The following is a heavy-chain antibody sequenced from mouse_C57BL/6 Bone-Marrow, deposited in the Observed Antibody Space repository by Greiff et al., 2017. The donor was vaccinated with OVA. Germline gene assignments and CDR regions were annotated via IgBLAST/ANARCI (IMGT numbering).Heavy chain of an antibody. CDR1: GYTFTDYY. J-gene: IGHJ1*03. Sequence: DVKLQESGPVLVKPGASVKMSCKASGYTFTDYYMNWVKQSHGKSLEWIGVINPYNGGTSYNQKFKGKATLTVDKSSSTAYMELNSLTSEDSAVYYCARYYGNWYFDVWGTGTTVTVSS. D-gene: IGHD1-1*01. CDR2: INPYNGGT. CDR3: ARYYGNWYFDV. V-gene: IGHV1-19*01.